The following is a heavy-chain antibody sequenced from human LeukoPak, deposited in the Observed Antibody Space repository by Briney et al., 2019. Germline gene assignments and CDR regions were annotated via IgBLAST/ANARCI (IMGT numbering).Heavy chain of an antibody. V-gene: IGHV3-48*01. D-gene: IGHD1-1*01. CDR3: ARDHNYAFDN. CDR1: GFPFIEYS. J-gene: IGHJ4*02. Sequence: PGGSLRLSCTASGFPFIEYSMNWVRQAPGKGLEWISYIGIDSGNTKYAESVRGRFTISADKAKNSLYLQMNSLRVEDTAVYYCARDHNYAFDNWGQGTLVSVAS. CDR2: IGIDSGNT.